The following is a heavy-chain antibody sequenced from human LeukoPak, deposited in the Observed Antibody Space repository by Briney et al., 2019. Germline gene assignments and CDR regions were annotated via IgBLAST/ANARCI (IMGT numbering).Heavy chain of an antibody. CDR2: ISGSGGST. V-gene: IGHV3-23*01. Sequence: GGSLRLSCAASGVTFSSYAMSWGRQAPGKGLEWVSAISGSGGSTYCADSVKDRFTISRDNSKNTLYLPMNSLRAEDTAVYYCAKTLPQTVDPWGQGTLVTVSS. J-gene: IGHJ5*02. CDR3: AKTLPQTVDP. CDR1: GVTFSSYA.